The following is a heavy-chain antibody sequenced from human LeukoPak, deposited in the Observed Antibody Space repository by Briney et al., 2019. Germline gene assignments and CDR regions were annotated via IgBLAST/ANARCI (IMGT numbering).Heavy chain of an antibody. V-gene: IGHV3-20*04. D-gene: IGHD5-12*01. J-gene: IGHJ4*02. Sequence: GGSLRLSCAASGFTFDDYGMSWVRRAPGKGLEWVSGINWNGGSTGYADSVKGRFTISRDNAKNSLYLQMNSLRAEDTALYYCARRIVATIKGRGYYFDYWGQGTLVTVSA. CDR3: ARRIVATIKGRGYYFDY. CDR2: INWNGGST. CDR1: GFTFDDYG.